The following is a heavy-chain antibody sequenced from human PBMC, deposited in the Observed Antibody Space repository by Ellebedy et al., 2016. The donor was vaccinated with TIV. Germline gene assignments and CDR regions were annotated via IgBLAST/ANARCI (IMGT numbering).Heavy chain of an antibody. V-gene: IGHV3-23*01. Sequence: GESLKISCAASGFTFSSFVMNWVRQAPGKGLEWVSAISGSGGSTYYADSVKGRCTISRDISRNTLYLQMNSLRAEDTAVYYCARRTPNWGFFDYWGQGTLLTVSS. CDR3: ARRTPNWGFFDY. CDR1: GFTFSSFV. D-gene: IGHD7-27*01. CDR2: ISGSGGST. J-gene: IGHJ4*02.